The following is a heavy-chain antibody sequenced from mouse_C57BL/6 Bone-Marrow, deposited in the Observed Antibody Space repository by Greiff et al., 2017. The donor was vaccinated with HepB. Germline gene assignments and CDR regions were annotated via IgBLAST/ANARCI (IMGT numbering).Heavy chain of an antibody. V-gene: IGHV1-7*01. CDR3: AKRVFIYYYGSSYAWFAY. J-gene: IGHJ3*01. D-gene: IGHD1-1*01. Sequence: QVQLQQSGAELAKPGASVKLSCKASGYTFTSYWMHWVKQRPGQGLEWIGYINPSSGYTKYNQKFKDKATLTADKSSSTAYMQLSSLTYDDSAVYYCAKRVFIYYYGSSYAWFAYWGQGTRVTVSA. CDR1: GYTFTSYW. CDR2: INPSSGYT.